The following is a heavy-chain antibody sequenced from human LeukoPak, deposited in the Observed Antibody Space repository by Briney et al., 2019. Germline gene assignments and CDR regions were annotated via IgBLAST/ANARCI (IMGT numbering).Heavy chain of an antibody. D-gene: IGHD5-12*01. CDR3: AKLGIVATMPDY. CDR2: IRRSDNDK. Sequence: GGSLRLSCAVSGFTVGVNAMTWVRQAPGKGLEWVSDIRRSDNDKHYADSVKGRFTISKDNSKNTVYLQMNSLRAEDTAVYYCAKLGIVATMPDYWGQGTLVTVSS. V-gene: IGHV3-23*01. J-gene: IGHJ4*02. CDR1: GFTVGVNA.